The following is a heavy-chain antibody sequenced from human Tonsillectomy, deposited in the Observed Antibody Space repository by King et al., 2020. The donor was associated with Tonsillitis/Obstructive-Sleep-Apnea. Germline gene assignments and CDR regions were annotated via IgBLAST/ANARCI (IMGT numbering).Heavy chain of an antibody. CDR3: AREGVVFRAGNSADSDY. J-gene: IGHJ4*02. Sequence: VQLVESGGGLVKPGGSLRPSCAASGFTFSSYSMNWVRQAPGKGLEWVSSISSSSSYTYYADSWKGRFNISRDNAKNSLYLQMNSLRAEDTAVYYCAREGVVFRAGNSADSDYWGQGTLVTVSS. D-gene: IGHD3-10*02. CDR2: ISSSSSYT. CDR1: GFTFSSYS. V-gene: IGHV3-21*01.